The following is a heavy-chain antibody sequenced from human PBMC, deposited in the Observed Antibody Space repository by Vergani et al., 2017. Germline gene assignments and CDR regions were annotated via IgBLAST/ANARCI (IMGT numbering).Heavy chain of an antibody. CDR2: INPSGGHT. V-gene: IGHV1-46*03. Sequence: QVQVVQSGAEVKKSGASGKVSCKTSGYTFSNYYMHWVRQAPGQGLEWMGIINPSGGHTNYAQKFQVRVTMTRDTSTSTVYMELSSLRSEDTAIYYCARGDYGILTGYRYWGQGTLVTVSA. CDR1: GYTFSNYY. J-gene: IGHJ4*02. CDR3: ARGDYGILTGYRY. D-gene: IGHD3-9*01.